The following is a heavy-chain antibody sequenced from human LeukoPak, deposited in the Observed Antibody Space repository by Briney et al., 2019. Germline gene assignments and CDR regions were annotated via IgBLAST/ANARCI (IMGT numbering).Heavy chain of an antibody. J-gene: IGHJ3*02. D-gene: IGHD3-16*02. CDR2: IYYSGST. CDR3: ARESFYNDAFDI. CDR1: GGSISSTTYY. Sequence: SETLSLTCTVSGGSISSTTYYWGWIRQPPGKGLEWIGNIYYSGSTNYNPSLKSRVTISVDTSKKQFSLKPSSVIAADTAVYYCARESFYNDAFDIWGQGTMVTVSA. V-gene: IGHV4-39*01.